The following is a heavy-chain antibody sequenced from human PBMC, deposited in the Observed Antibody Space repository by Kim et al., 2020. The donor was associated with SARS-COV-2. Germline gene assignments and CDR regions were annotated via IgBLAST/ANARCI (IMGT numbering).Heavy chain of an antibody. Sequence: DAVKGQFSITNDNSKTQLYMQMNSLRAEDTAVYYCATDGDYYGSGSYFDYWGQGTLVTVSS. CDR3: ATDGDYYGSGSYFDY. J-gene: IGHJ4*02. V-gene: IGHV3-30*06. D-gene: IGHD3-10*01.